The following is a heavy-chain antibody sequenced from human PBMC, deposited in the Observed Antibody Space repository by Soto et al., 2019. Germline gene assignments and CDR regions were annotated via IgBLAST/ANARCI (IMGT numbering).Heavy chain of an antibody. CDR1: GGSISSGDYY. CDR2: IYYSGST. Sequence: SETLSLTCTVSGGSISSGDYYWSWIRQPPGKGLEWIGYIYYSGSTYYNPSLKSRVTVSVDTSKNQFSLKLSSVTAADTAVYYCARDLRRITIFGVVISYGMDVWGQGTTVTVSS. D-gene: IGHD3-3*01. J-gene: IGHJ6*02. CDR3: ARDLRRITIFGVVISYGMDV. V-gene: IGHV4-30-4*01.